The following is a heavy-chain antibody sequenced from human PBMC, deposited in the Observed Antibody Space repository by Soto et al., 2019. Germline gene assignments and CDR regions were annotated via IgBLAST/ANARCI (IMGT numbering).Heavy chain of an antibody. D-gene: IGHD3-3*01. CDR2: ISSSGSTI. J-gene: IGHJ4*02. Sequence: GGSLRLSCAASGFTFSDCYMSWIRQAPGKGLEWVSYISSSGSTIYYADSVKGRFTISRDNAKNSLYLQMNSLRAEDTAVYYCARSYDFWSGYSSDYFDYWGQGTLVTVSS. CDR1: GFTFSDCY. CDR3: ARSYDFWSGYSSDYFDY. V-gene: IGHV3-11*01.